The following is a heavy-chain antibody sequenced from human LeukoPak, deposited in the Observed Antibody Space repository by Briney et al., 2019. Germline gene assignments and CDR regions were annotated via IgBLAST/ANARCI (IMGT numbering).Heavy chain of an antibody. Sequence: GGSLRLSCAASGFTFTSYWMNWVRQTPGKGLEWVANINQPGFEKYYVDSVTGRFTISKDNARNSLYLQMNSLRAEDTAVYYCARVAIAGGGALDYWGQGTLVTVSS. J-gene: IGHJ4*02. D-gene: IGHD6-13*01. CDR1: GFTFTSYW. CDR3: ARVAIAGGGALDY. CDR2: INQPGFEK. V-gene: IGHV3-7*03.